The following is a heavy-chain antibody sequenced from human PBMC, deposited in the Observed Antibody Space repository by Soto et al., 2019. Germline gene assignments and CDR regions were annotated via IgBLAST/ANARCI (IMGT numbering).Heavy chain of an antibody. J-gene: IGHJ6*03. CDR1: GFTVSSNY. Sequence: GGSLRLSCAASGFTVSSNYMSWVRQAPGKGLEWVSVIYSGGSTYYADSVKGRFTISRHNSKNTLYLQMNSLRAEGTAVYYCARHPITGTNYYYYYMDVWGKGTTVTVSS. CDR3: ARHPITGTNYYYYYMDV. V-gene: IGHV3-53*04. D-gene: IGHD1-20*01. CDR2: IYSGGST.